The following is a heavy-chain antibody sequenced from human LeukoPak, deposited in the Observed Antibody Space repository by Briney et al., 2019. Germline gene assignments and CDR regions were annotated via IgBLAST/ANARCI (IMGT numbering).Heavy chain of an antibody. CDR2: INPNSGGT. V-gene: IGHV1-2*02. D-gene: IGHD2-8*02. CDR3: AVLLGYYFDY. J-gene: IGHJ4*02. CDR1: GYTFTGYY. Sequence: ASVKVSFTASGYTFTGYYMHWVRQAPGQGLEWMGWINPNSGGTNYAQKFQGRVTMTRDTSISRAYMELSRLRSDDTAVYYFAVLLGYYFDYCGQGTLVTVSS.